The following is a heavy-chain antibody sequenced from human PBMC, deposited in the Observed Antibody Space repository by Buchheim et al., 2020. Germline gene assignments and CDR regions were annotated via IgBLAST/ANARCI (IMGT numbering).Heavy chain of an antibody. D-gene: IGHD6-13*01. Sequence: QVQLVESGGGVVQPGRSLRLSCAASGFTFSSYGMHWVRQAPGKGLEWVAVIWYDGSNKYYADSVKGRFTISRDNSKNTLYLQMNSLRAEDTAVYYCARDRYSSSWYYNAYYYYGMDVWGQGTT. CDR1: GFTFSSYG. V-gene: IGHV3-33*01. CDR3: ARDRYSSSWYYNAYYYYGMDV. J-gene: IGHJ6*02. CDR2: IWYDGSNK.